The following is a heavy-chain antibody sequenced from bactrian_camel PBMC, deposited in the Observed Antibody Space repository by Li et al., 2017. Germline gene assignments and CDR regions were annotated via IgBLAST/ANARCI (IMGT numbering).Heavy chain of an antibody. J-gene: IGHJ4*01. D-gene: IGHD2*01. Sequence: HVQLVESGGGSVQVGGSLRLSCAVSGDPDSTRCMGWFRQAPGRGLEWVSCINSAAVVLDYADSVKGRFTISRDNGKSTVYLQLNNLKTEDTAMYYCAKDESGGSRRGQGTQVTVS. CDR3: AKDESGGSR. CDR1: GDPDSTRC. CDR2: INSAAVVL. V-gene: IGHV3S1*01.